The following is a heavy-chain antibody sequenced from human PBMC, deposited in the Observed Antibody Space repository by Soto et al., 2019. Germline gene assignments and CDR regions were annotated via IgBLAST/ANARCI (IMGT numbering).Heavy chain of an antibody. J-gene: IGHJ6*02. V-gene: IGHV3-48*02. CDR2: ISSSSNTI. CDR3: ARMDSNSFRFANYYDGMAV. Sequence: EVQLVESGGGLVQPGGSLRLSCAASGFTFSSYSMNWVRQGPGKGLEWVSYISSSSNTIYYADSVKGRFSISRDNAKSSLYLQMNSLRDEDTAVYYCARMDSNSFRFANYYDGMAVWGQGTTVTVSS. D-gene: IGHD6-6*01. CDR1: GFTFSSYS.